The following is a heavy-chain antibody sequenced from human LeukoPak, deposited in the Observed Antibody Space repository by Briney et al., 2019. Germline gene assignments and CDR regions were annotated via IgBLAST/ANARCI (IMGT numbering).Heavy chain of an antibody. Sequence: GGSLRLSCAASGFTFSGYAMHWVRQAPGKGLEWVAFISSDGRYKSHADSVKGRCTISRDNSKNTLYLQMNSLRAEDTAVYYCAKGSGDSSGWFQLFDYWGQGTLVTVSS. V-gene: IGHV3-30*04. D-gene: IGHD6-19*01. CDR2: ISSDGRYK. CDR3: AKGSGDSSGWFQLFDY. J-gene: IGHJ4*02. CDR1: GFTFSGYA.